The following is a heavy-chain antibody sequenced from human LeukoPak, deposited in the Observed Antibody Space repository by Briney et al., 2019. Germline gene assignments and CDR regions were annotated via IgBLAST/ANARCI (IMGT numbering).Heavy chain of an antibody. CDR3: ARADYGDPKYYFDY. Sequence: SQTLSLTCTVSGGSISSGGYYWSWIRQHPGKGLEWIGYIYYSRSTYYDPSLKSRVTMSVDTSKNQFSLKLSSVTAADTAVYYCARADYGDPKYYFDYWGQGTLVTVSS. J-gene: IGHJ4*02. CDR1: GGSISSGGYY. D-gene: IGHD4-17*01. V-gene: IGHV4-31*03. CDR2: IYYSRST.